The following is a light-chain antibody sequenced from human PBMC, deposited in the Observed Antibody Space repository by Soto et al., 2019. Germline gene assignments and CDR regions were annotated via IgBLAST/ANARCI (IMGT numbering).Light chain of an antibody. V-gene: IGLV2-14*01. CDR2: DVT. Sequence: QSVLTQPAAVSGSPGQSITISCTGTSSDIGVYSYVSWYQQHPGKAPKLMIYDVTNRPSGVSSRFSGSKSGNTASLTISGLQAEDEAHYYCSSYTITSTVIFGGGTKLTVL. CDR3: SSYTITSTVI. CDR1: SSDIGVYSY. J-gene: IGLJ2*01.